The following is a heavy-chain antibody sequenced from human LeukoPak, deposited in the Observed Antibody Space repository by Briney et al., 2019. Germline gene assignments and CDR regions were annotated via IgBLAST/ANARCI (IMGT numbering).Heavy chain of an antibody. CDR2: IIPIFGTA. J-gene: IGHJ6*03. D-gene: IGHD3-10*01. CDR1: GGTFSSYA. CDR3: ARDSPITMVRGVQRKNYYYYYMDV. Sequence: SVKVSCKASGGTFSSYAISWVRQAPGQGLVWMGGIIPIFGTANYAQKFQGRVTITTDESTSTAYMELSSLRSEETAVYYCARDSPITMVRGVQRKNYYYYYMDVWGKGTTVTVSS. V-gene: IGHV1-69*05.